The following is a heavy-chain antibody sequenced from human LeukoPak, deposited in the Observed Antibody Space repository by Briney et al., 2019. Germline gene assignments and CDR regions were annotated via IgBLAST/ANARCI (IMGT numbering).Heavy chain of an antibody. Sequence: GGSLRLSCAASGFSVRTTYMSWVRQAPGKGLEWVANIREDGGKQNYVDSVKGRFTISRDNAKSSVYLQLNSLRADDTAIYYCAKDIPGGGDDYWGQGTLVTVSS. V-gene: IGHV3-7*01. D-gene: IGHD2-21*02. J-gene: IGHJ4*02. CDR1: GFSVRTTY. CDR3: AKDIPGGGDDY. CDR2: IREDGGKQ.